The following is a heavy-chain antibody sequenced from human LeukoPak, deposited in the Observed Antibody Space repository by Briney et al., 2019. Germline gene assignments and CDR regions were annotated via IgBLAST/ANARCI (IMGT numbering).Heavy chain of an antibody. D-gene: IGHD3-22*01. CDR3: ARVQRQRYYATSGYYSYFDY. J-gene: IGHJ4*02. CDR2: VSYSGRT. Sequence: PSETLSLTCTVSGASISNYYWSWIRQPPGKGLECIGYVSYSGRTNHNPSLKSRVTISADTSKNQFSLKLTSVTAADTAVYYCARVQRQRYYATSGYYSYFDYWGQGTLVTVSS. V-gene: IGHV4-59*12. CDR1: GASISNYY.